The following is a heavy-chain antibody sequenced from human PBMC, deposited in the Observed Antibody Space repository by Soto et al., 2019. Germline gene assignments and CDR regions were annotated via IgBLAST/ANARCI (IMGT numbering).Heavy chain of an antibody. CDR1: GFTFSSYA. D-gene: IGHD2-2*01. Sequence: QVQLVESGGGVVQPGRSLRLSCAASGFTFSSYAMNWVRQAPGKGLEWVAVISYDGSNKYYADSVKGRFTISRDNSKNTLYLQMNSLRAEDTAVYYCARGQLPIVYYYYGMDVWGQGTTVTVSS. V-gene: IGHV3-30-3*01. CDR3: ARGQLPIVYYYYGMDV. CDR2: ISYDGSNK. J-gene: IGHJ6*02.